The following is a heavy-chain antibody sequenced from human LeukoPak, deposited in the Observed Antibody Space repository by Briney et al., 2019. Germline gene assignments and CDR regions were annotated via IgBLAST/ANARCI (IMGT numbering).Heavy chain of an antibody. J-gene: IGHJ5*02. CDR1: GYTFTSYG. V-gene: IGHV1-46*01. CDR3: ARDNVWDSSSWYNWFDP. Sequence: GASVKVSCKASGYTFTSYGISWLRQAPGQGLEWMGIINPSGGSTSYAQKFQGRVTMTRDMSTSTVYMELSSLRSEDTAVYYCARDNVWDSSSWYNWFDPWGRGTLVTVSS. D-gene: IGHD6-13*01. CDR2: INPSGGST.